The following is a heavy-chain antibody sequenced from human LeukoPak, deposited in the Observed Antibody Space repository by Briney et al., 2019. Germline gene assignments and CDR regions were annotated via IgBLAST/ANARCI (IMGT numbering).Heavy chain of an antibody. V-gene: IGHV1-69*04. CDR1: GGTFSSYA. CDR3: ASANDSSGYYYENYYYGMDV. D-gene: IGHD3-22*01. Sequence: SVKVSCKASGGTFSSYAISWVRQAPGQGLEWMGRIIPILGIANYAQKFQGRVTITADKSTSTAYMELSSLRSEDTAVYYCASANDSSGYYYENYYYGMDVWGQGTTVTVSS. J-gene: IGHJ6*02. CDR2: IIPILGIA.